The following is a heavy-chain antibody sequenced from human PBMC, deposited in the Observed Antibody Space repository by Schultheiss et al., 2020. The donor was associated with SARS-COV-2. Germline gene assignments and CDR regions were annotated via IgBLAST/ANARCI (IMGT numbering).Heavy chain of an antibody. J-gene: IGHJ6*02. CDR1: GFTFSNAW. CDR2: IKSKTDGGTT. V-gene: IGHV3-15*01. D-gene: IGHD3-10*01. Sequence: AGSLRLSCAASGFTFSNAWMSWVRQAPGKGLEWVGRIKSKTDGGTTDYAAPVKGRFTISRDDSKNTLYLQMNSLKTEDTAVYYCARDPSNGSGGYYYGMDVWGQGTTVTVSS. CDR3: ARDPSNGSGGYYYGMDV.